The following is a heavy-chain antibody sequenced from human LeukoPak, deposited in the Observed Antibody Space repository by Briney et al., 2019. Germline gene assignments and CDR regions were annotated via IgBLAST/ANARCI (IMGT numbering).Heavy chain of an antibody. V-gene: IGHV2-70*11. CDR3: ARLIVVVPAAMYAFDY. Sequence: SGPALVKPTQTLTPTCTFSGFSLSTSGMCVSWIRQPPGKALEWLARIDWDDDKYYSTSLKTRLTISKDTSKNQVVLTMTNMDPVDTATYYCARLIVVVPAAMYAFDYWGQGTLVTVSS. D-gene: IGHD2-2*01. CDR2: IDWDDDK. J-gene: IGHJ4*02. CDR1: GFSLSTSGMC.